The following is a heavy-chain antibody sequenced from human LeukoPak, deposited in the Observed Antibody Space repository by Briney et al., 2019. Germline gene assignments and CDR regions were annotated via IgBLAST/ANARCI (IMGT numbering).Heavy chain of an antibody. V-gene: IGHV3-9*01. J-gene: IGHJ6*02. CDR1: GFKFDEYA. CDR2: ITWNSGSV. D-gene: IGHD3-3*01. CDR3: AKDGAIFGVPITRGGMDV. Sequence: GGSLRLSCAASGFKFDEYAMHWVRQVPGQGLEWVSGITWNSGSVGYADSVRRRFTISRDDAKNSLYLQMNSLRPEDTALYYCAKDGAIFGVPITRGGMDVWGQGTTVTVSS.